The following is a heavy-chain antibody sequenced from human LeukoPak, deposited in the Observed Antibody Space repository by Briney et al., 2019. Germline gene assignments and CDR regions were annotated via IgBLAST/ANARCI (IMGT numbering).Heavy chain of an antibody. V-gene: IGHV1-69*13. Sequence: GASVKVSCKASGGTFSSYAISWVRQAPGQGLEWMGGIIPIFGTANYAQKFQGRVTITADESTSTAYMELSSLRSEDTAVYYCATTPYDYVWGSYRYRFDYWGQGTLVTVSS. CDR2: IIPIFGTA. CDR3: ATTPYDYVWGSYRYRFDY. CDR1: GGTFSSYA. J-gene: IGHJ4*02. D-gene: IGHD3-16*02.